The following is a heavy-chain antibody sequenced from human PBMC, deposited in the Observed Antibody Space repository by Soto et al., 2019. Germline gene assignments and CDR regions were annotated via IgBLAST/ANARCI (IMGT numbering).Heavy chain of an antibody. CDR3: ARQDIVLMVYANDY. D-gene: IGHD2-8*01. Sequence: QLQLQESGPGLVKPSETLSLTCTVSGGSISSSSYYWGWIRQPPGKGLEWIGSIYYSGSTYYNPSLKSRVTISVDTSKNQFSLELSSVTAADTAVYYCARQDIVLMVYANDYWGQGTLVTVSS. V-gene: IGHV4-39*01. CDR2: IYYSGST. J-gene: IGHJ4*02. CDR1: GGSISSSSYY.